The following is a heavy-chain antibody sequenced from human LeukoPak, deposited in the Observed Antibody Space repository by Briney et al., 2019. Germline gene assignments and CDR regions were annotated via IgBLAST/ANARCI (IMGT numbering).Heavy chain of an antibody. J-gene: IGHJ6*03. Sequence: SVKVSCKASGGTFSSYAISWVRQAPGQGLEWMGGIIPIFGTANYAQKFQGRVTITADESTSTAYMELSSLRSEDTAVYYCARDRTNGYDFWSGYYTGNYYYYMDVWGKGTTVTVSS. D-gene: IGHD3-3*01. CDR2: IIPIFGTA. V-gene: IGHV1-69*13. CDR1: GGTFSSYA. CDR3: ARDRTNGYDFWSGYYTGNYYYYMDV.